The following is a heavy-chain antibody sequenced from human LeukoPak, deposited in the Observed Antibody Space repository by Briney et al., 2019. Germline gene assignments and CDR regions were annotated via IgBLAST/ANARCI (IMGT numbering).Heavy chain of an antibody. J-gene: IGHJ1*01. CDR1: GGSISSYY. Sequence: SETLSLTCTVSGGSISSYYWSWIRQPPGKGLEGIGGIYYSGSTYYTPSLKSRVTISVDTSKNQFSLKLSSVTAADTAVYYCARHISAPDEYFQHWGQGTLVTVSS. CDR3: ARHISAPDEYFQH. V-gene: IGHV4-59*05. D-gene: IGHD2-21*01. CDR2: IYYSGST.